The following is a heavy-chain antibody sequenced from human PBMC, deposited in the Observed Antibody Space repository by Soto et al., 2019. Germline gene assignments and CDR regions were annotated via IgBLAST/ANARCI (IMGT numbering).Heavy chain of an antibody. CDR1: GGSISSYY. J-gene: IGHJ5*02. V-gene: IGHV4-4*07. CDR2: VYFSGST. D-gene: IGHD2-8*02. CDR3: ASFGVRVNSPGNWFDP. Sequence: QVQLQESGPGLVKPLETLSLTCTVSGGSISSYYWSWIRQPAGKGLEWIGRVYFSGSTKYKSSLQSRVTMSVDTSKNQFSLKLISVTAADTAVYYCASFGVRVNSPGNWFDPWGQGTLVTVSS.